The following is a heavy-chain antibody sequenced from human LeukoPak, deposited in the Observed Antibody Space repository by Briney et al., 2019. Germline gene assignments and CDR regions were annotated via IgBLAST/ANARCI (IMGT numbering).Heavy chain of an antibody. CDR1: GGTFSSYA. V-gene: IGHV1-69*04. CDR3: ASPWVREGAFDI. CDR2: IIPILGIA. Sequence: SVKVSCKASGGTFSSYAISWVRQAPGQGLEWMGRIIPILGIANYAQKFQGRVTITADKSTSTAYMELSSLRSEDTAVYYCASPWVREGAFDIWGQGTMVTVSS. J-gene: IGHJ3*02. D-gene: IGHD3-10*01.